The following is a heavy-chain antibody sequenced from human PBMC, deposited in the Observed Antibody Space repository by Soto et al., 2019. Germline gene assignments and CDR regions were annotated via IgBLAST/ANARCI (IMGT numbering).Heavy chain of an antibody. J-gene: IGHJ4*02. D-gene: IGHD2-15*01. CDR2: ITVRGGAT. CDR3: AKVLYIDPKGYCDH. CDR1: GFSFSNYA. V-gene: IGHV3-23*01. Sequence: EVQLLESGGCVGQPGGSLRLSCADSGFSFSNYAMAWVRQAPGKGLEWVSGITVRGGATYYADSVKGRFTISRDNSKNTLDLEMNIMRVEDTAVYYCAKVLYIDPKGYCDHWVQGPLVAVSS.